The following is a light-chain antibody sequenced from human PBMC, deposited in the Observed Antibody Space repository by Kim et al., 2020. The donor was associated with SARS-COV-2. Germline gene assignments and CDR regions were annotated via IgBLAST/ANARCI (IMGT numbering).Light chain of an antibody. Sequence: SSELTQDPTVSVALGQTVKITCQGDSLRRYFASWYQQKPGQAPQLVMYGSNNRPSGTPDRISGSSSGDTASLTITGAQAEDEADYYCSFRDSSGRLVVFGGGTQLTVL. J-gene: IGLJ2*01. CDR3: SFRDSSGRLVV. CDR1: SLRRYF. V-gene: IGLV3-19*01. CDR2: GSN.